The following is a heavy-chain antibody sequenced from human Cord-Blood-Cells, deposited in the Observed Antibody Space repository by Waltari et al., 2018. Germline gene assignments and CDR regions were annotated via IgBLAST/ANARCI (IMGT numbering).Heavy chain of an antibody. CDR2: IYSGGST. D-gene: IGHD6-13*01. CDR3: ARLDSSSWSHFDY. CDR1: GFTVSSHY. J-gene: IGHJ4*02. V-gene: IGHV3-53*01. Sequence: EVQLVESGGGLIQPGGSLRLSCAASGFTVSSHYMSWVRPAPGKGLEWVSVIYSGGSTYYADSVKGRFTISRDNSKNTLYLQMNSLRAEDTAVYYCARLDSSSWSHFDYWGQGTLVTVSS.